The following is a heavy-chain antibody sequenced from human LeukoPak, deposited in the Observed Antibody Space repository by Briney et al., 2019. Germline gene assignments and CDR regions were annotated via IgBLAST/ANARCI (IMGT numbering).Heavy chain of an antibody. CDR2: ISAYNGNT. V-gene: IGHV1-18*01. Sequence: GASVKVSSKASGYTFTTYGISWVRQAPGQGREWMGWISAYNGNTNYAQKLQGRVTLTTVPSTSTAYMELRSLSSDDTAVYYCARDRSMVRGVIGVWGQGTLVTVSS. D-gene: IGHD3-10*01. CDR3: ARDRSMVRGVIGV. CDR1: GYTFTTYG. J-gene: IGHJ4*02.